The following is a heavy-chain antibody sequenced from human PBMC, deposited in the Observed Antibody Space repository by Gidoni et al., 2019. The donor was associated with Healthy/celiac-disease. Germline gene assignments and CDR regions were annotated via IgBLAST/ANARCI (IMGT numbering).Heavy chain of an antibody. CDR3: AKDVVVPQYHQYLWGVDY. CDR1: GFTFSSDA. Sequence: EVQLVESGGGSVQPGGALGLSCATYGFTFSSDAMIGVGQARGTGLGWVSASSGSGCSTYYADSGKGRFTISRYNSKNTLYLQMNSLRAEDTAVYYCAKDVVVPQYHQYLWGVDYWGQGTLVTVSS. D-gene: IGHD2-15*01. V-gene: IGHV3-23*04. CDR2: SSGSGCST. J-gene: IGHJ4*02.